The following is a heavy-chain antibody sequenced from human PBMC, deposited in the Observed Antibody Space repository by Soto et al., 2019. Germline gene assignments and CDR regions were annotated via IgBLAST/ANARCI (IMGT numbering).Heavy chain of an antibody. J-gene: IGHJ6*02. D-gene: IGHD6-13*01. V-gene: IGHV1-18*01. CDR1: GYTFTSYG. Sequence: QVQLVQSGAEVKKPGASVKVSCKASGYTFTSYGLSWVRQAPGQGLEWMGWISAYNGNTNYAQKLQGRVTMTTDTSASTAYMELRSLRSDDTAVYYCAGGEAAAGHSFGGMDVWGQGTTVTVSS. CDR3: AGGEAAAGHSFGGMDV. CDR2: ISAYNGNT.